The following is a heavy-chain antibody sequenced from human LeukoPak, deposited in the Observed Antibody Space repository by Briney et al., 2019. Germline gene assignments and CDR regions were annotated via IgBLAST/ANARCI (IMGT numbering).Heavy chain of an antibody. CDR2: ISWDSGKI. V-gene: IGHV3-9*01. CDR1: GFTFDDYG. D-gene: IGHD6-19*01. Sequence: GGSLRLSCAAPGFTFDDYGMHWVRQAPGKGLEWVSGISWDSGKIGYADSVKGRFTISRDNAKNSLYLQMNSLRAEDTAVYYCARVSSLAVAGFFDYWGQGILVTVSS. J-gene: IGHJ4*02. CDR3: ARVSSLAVAGFFDY.